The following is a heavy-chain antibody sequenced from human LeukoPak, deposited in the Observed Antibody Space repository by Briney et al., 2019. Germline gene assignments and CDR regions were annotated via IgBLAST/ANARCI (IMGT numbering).Heavy chain of an antibody. CDR3: ARQRALGDYYYYYGMDV. Sequence: PETLSLTCAVYGGSFSGYYWSWLRQPPRKGLEWIGEINHSGSTNYNPSLKSRVTISVDTSKNQFSLKLSSVTAADTAVYYCARQRALGDYYYYYGMDVWGKGTTVTVSS. J-gene: IGHJ6*04. D-gene: IGHD6-25*01. CDR1: GGSFSGYY. V-gene: IGHV4-34*01. CDR2: INHSGST.